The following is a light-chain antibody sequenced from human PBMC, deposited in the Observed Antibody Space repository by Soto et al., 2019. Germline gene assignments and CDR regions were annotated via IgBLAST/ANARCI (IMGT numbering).Light chain of an antibody. CDR1: QGISSW. Sequence: DIQMTQSPSSVSASVGDRVTITCRASQGISSWLAWYQQKPGKAPKLLIYAASSLQSGVPSRFSGSGSGTDFTLTITRLEPEDFAVYYCQQYGSSLFTFGPGTKVDFK. CDR2: AAS. CDR3: QQYGSSLFT. J-gene: IGKJ3*01. V-gene: IGKV1-12*01.